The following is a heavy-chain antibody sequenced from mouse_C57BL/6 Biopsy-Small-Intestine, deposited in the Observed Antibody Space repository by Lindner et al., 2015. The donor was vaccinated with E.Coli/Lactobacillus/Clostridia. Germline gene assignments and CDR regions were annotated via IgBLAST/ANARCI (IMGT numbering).Heavy chain of an antibody. CDR3: ARWVYFDY. CDR2: IYPGDGDT. Sequence: VQLQESGPELVKPGASVKISCKASGYAFSSSWINWVKQRPGKGLEWIGRIYPGDGDTNYNGKFKAKATLTADRSSSTAYIQLSSLTSEDSAVYFCARWVYFDYWGQGTTLTVSS. CDR1: GYAFSSSW. V-gene: IGHV1-82*01. J-gene: IGHJ2*01.